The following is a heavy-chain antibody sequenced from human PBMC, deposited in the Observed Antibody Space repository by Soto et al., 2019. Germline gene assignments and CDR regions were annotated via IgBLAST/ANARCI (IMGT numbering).Heavy chain of an antibody. V-gene: IGHV1-18*01. CDR1: VYTFTSYG. CDR3: ARSGGVTMVRGVISYYYGMDV. CDR2: ISAYNGNT. D-gene: IGHD3-10*01. Sequence: ASVKVCCKASVYTFTSYGISWVRQAPGQGLEWMGWISAYNGNTNYAQKLQGRVTMTTDTSTSTAYMELRSLRSDDTAVYYCARSGGVTMVRGVISYYYGMDVWGQGTTVTVSS. J-gene: IGHJ6*02.